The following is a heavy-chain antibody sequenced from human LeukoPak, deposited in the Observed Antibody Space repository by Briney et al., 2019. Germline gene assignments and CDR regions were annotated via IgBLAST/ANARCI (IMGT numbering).Heavy chain of an antibody. V-gene: IGHV3-30-3*01. Sequence: GRSLRLSCAASGFTFSSYAMHWVRQAPGKGLEWVAVISYDGSNKYYADSVKGRFTISRDNSKNTLYLQMNSLRAEDTAVCYCARSPSSSWYYFDYWGQGTLVTVSS. D-gene: IGHD6-13*01. J-gene: IGHJ4*02. CDR2: ISYDGSNK. CDR3: ARSPSSSWYYFDY. CDR1: GFTFSSYA.